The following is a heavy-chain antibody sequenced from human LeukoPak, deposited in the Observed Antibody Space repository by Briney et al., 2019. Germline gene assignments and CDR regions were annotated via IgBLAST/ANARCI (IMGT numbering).Heavy chain of an antibody. V-gene: IGHV4-59*08. D-gene: IGHD5-24*01. CDR2: IYQSGKT. CDR3: TRAPFSDGSPVDY. Sequence: SETLSLTCTVSGGSISSYYWSWIRQFPGKGLEWIGSIYQSGKTYYNPSLKSRVTISLDTSKNQFSLNLVSVTATDTAVYYCTRAPFSDGSPVDYWGQGILVPVSS. J-gene: IGHJ4*02. CDR1: GGSISSYY.